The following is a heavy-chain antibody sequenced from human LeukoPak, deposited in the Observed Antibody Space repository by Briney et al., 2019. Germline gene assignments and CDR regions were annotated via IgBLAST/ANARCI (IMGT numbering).Heavy chain of an antibody. CDR2: IYYSGST. Sequence: SETLSLTYTVSGGSISSYYWSWIRHPPGKGLESIGYIYYSGSTNYNPSLKSRVTISVDTSKNQFSLKLSSVTAADTAVYYCAVDYYDSSGYYTPFDYWGQGTLVTVSS. V-gene: IGHV4-59*01. J-gene: IGHJ4*02. D-gene: IGHD3-22*01. CDR1: GGSISSYY. CDR3: AVDYYDSSGYYTPFDY.